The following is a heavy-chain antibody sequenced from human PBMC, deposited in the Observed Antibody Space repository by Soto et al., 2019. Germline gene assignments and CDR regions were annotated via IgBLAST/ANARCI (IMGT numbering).Heavy chain of an antibody. V-gene: IGHV4-34*01. CDR2: INHSGST. CDR3: ARVFNSGSSGYHFDY. D-gene: IGHD3-22*01. Sequence: TSETLSLTCAVYGGSFSGYYWTWIRQPPGTGLEWIGEINHSGSTNYNPSLKSRVTISVDTSKNQFSLKLTSVTAADTAVYYCARVFNSGSSGYHFDYWGQGTLVTVS. J-gene: IGHJ4*02. CDR1: GGSFSGYY.